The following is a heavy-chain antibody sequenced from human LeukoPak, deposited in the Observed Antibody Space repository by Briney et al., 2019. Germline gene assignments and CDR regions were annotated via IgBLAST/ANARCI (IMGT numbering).Heavy chain of an antibody. CDR3: AKDRSIYDFWSGYRDAFDI. V-gene: IGHV3-23*01. CDR2: ISGSGGST. Sequence: GGSLRLSCAASGFTFSSYAMSWVRQAPGKGLEWVSAISGSGGSTYYADSVKGRFTISRDNSKNTLYLQMNSLRAEDTAVYYCAKDRSIYDFWSGYRDAFDIWGQGTMVTVSS. D-gene: IGHD3-3*01. CDR1: GFTFSSYA. J-gene: IGHJ3*02.